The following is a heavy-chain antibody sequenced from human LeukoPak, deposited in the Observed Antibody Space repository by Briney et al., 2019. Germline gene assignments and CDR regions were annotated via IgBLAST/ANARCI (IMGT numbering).Heavy chain of an antibody. V-gene: IGHV4-4*02. CDR1: GGSTSSSNW. CDR2: IYHSGST. CDR3: ARDRRGYSGSYGRGYDAFDI. D-gene: IGHD1-26*01. Sequence: PSETLSLTCAVSGGSTSSSNWWSWVRQPPGKGLEWIGEIYHSGSTNYNPSLKSRVTISVDKSKNQFSLKLSSVTAADTAVYYCARDRRGYSGSYGRGYDAFDIWGQGTMVTVSS. J-gene: IGHJ3*02.